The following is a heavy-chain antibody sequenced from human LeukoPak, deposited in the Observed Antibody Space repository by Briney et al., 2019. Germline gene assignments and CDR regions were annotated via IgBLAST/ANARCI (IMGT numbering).Heavy chain of an antibody. J-gene: IGHJ4*02. CDR1: GYTFTSYG. V-gene: IGHV1-18*01. D-gene: IGHD3-10*01. CDR2: IGAYNGNT. Sequence: GASGKVSCKASGYTFTSYGINWVRQAPGQGLEWMGWIGAYNGNTNYAQKVQGRVTMTTDTSTSTAYMELRSLRSDDTAVYYCARGRHYYGSGIPSDYWGQGTLVTVSS. CDR3: ARGRHYYGSGIPSDY.